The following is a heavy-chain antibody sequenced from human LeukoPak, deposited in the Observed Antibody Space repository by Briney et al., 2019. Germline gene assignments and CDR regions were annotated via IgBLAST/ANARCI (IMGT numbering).Heavy chain of an antibody. Sequence: GGSLRLSCAASGFTFDDYAMHWVRQAPGKGLEWVSGISWNSGSIGYAASVKGRFTISRDNAKNSLYLQMNSLRAEDMALYYCAKANSVDTAMTDAFDIWGQGTMVTVSS. V-gene: IGHV3-9*03. J-gene: IGHJ3*02. D-gene: IGHD5-18*01. CDR1: GFTFDDYA. CDR2: ISWNSGSI. CDR3: AKANSVDTAMTDAFDI.